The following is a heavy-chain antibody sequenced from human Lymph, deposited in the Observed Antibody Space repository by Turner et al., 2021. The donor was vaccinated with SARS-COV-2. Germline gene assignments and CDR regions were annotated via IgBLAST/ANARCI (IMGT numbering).Heavy chain of an antibody. D-gene: IGHD2-21*02. J-gene: IGHJ5*02. CDR1: GGSMNSNY. CDR3: SRETVNNWVDP. Sequence: QVQLQESGTRLEKSLETLSLTCTVSGGSMNSNYWSWIRQPPGKRLEWIGYIYYRGSTNYNPSLKSRVTISVDTSKNQFSLKLTSVTAADTAIYYCSRETVNNWVDPWGQGILVTVSS. CDR2: IYYRGST. V-gene: IGHV4-59*01.